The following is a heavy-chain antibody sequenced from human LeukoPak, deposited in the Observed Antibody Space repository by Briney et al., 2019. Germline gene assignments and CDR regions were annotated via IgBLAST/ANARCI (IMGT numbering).Heavy chain of an antibody. CDR1: GYTFTGYY. V-gene: IGHV1-2*02. CDR3: AREPSIVTRYYYYMDV. D-gene: IGHD3-22*01. CDR2: INPNSGGT. Sequence: GASVKVSCKASGYTFTGYYMHWVRQAPGQGLEWMGWINPNSGGTNYAQKFQGRVTMTRDTSISTAYMELSRLRSDDTAVYYCAREPSIVTRYYYYMDVWGKGTTVTVSS. J-gene: IGHJ6*03.